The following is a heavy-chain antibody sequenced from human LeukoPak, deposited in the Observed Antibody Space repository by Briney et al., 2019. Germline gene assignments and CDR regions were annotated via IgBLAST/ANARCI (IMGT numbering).Heavy chain of an antibody. D-gene: IGHD3-10*01. CDR3: ARGGITMVRGVIITPSIFDY. V-gene: IGHV1-18*01. CDR1: GYTFSSYV. Sequence: GASVKVSCKTSGYTFSSYVISWVRQAPGQGLEWMGWTSAYNGHTKYAQELQGRVTMTTDTSTSTAYMELRSLRSDDTAVYYCARGGITMVRGVIITPSIFDYWGQGTLVTVSS. CDR2: TSAYNGHT. J-gene: IGHJ4*02.